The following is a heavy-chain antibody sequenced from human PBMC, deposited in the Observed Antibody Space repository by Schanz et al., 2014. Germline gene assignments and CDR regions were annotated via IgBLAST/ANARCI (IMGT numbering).Heavy chain of an antibody. J-gene: IGHJ4*02. CDR1: GFIFSSYG. V-gene: IGHV3-30*18. CDR3: AKDSTHIDIVLVPTAIDY. D-gene: IGHD2-2*01. Sequence: QVQLVESGGGVVQPGRSLRLSCAASGFIFSSYGMHWVRQAPGKGLEWVAAMSYDGSIKYYGDSVKGRFTISRDNSKNTLYLHMNTLRSEDTAVYYCAKDSTHIDIVLVPTAIDYWGQGTLVTVSS. CDR2: MSYDGSIK.